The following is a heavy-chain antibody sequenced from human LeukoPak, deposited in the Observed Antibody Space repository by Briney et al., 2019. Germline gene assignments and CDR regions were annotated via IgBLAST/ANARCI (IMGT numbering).Heavy chain of an antibody. D-gene: IGHD6-19*01. J-gene: IGHJ4*02. V-gene: IGHV5-51*01. Sequence: GESLKISCKGSGXDFASYWIGWVRQMPGKGLEWMGVIYPDDSNTRYSPSFQGQVTISADKSISTAYLQWSTLKASDTAMYYCARMYSGGWPNWGQGTLVTVSS. CDR1: GXDFASYW. CDR2: IYPDDSNT. CDR3: ARMYSGGWPN.